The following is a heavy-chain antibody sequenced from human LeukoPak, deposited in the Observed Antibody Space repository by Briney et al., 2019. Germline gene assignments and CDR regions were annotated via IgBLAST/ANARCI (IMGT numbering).Heavy chain of an antibody. Sequence: GGSLRPSCAASGFTFSSYSMSWVRQAPGKGLEWVSSISSSSSYIYYADSVKGRFTISRDNARNSLYLQMNSLRAEDTAVYYCARAGYSGYGDYWGQGTLVTVSS. CDR2: ISSSSSYI. J-gene: IGHJ4*02. CDR3: ARAGYSGYGDY. D-gene: IGHD5-12*01. CDR1: GFTFSSYS. V-gene: IGHV3-21*01.